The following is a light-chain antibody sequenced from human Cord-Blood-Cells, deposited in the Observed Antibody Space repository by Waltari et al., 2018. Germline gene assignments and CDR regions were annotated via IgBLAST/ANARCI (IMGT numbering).Light chain of an antibody. CDR2: DVS. Sequence: QSALTQPRPVSGSPGQSVTISSPGTSSDVGGYNYVSWYQQHPGKAPKLMIYDVSKLPSGVPDRVSGSKSGNMASLTISGLQAEDEADYYCCSYAGSYTRVFGGGTKLTVL. V-gene: IGLV2-11*01. CDR1: SSDVGGYNY. J-gene: IGLJ3*02. CDR3: CSYAGSYTRV.